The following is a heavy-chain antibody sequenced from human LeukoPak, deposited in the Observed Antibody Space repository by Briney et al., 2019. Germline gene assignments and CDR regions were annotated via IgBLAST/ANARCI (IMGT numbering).Heavy chain of an antibody. Sequence: PLASVKVSCKASGYTFTDYYMHWVRQALGQGFEWMGWINPNDGDTNYARKFQGRVTMTRDTSISTAHMEVSRLRSDDTAVYYCARANFLYCSSSTCLFDYWGQGTLVTVSS. CDR1: GYTFTDYY. CDR3: ARANFLYCSSSTCLFDY. V-gene: IGHV1-2*02. CDR2: INPNDGDT. J-gene: IGHJ4*02. D-gene: IGHD2-2*01.